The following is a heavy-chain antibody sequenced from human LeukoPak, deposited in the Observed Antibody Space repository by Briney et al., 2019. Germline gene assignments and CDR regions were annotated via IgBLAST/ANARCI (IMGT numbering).Heavy chain of an antibody. J-gene: IGHJ4*02. CDR1: GGSFSGYY. CDR2: INHSGST. Sequence: SETLSLTCAVYGGSFSGYYWSWIRQPPGKGLEWIGEINHSGSTNYNPSLKSRVTISVDTSKNQFSLKLSSVTAADTAVYYCARDPRDGYNYYFDYWGQGTLVTVSS. V-gene: IGHV4-34*01. D-gene: IGHD5-24*01. CDR3: ARDPRDGYNYYFDY.